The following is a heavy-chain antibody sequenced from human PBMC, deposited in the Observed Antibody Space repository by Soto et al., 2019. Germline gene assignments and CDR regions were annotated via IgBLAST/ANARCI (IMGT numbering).Heavy chain of an antibody. Sequence: SETLSLTCTVSGGSISSGDYYWSWIRQPPGKGLEWIGYIYHSGITYYNPSLNSRVTISVDRSKNQFSLKLTSVTAADTAVYYCARDRRDAFDYWGQGTLVTVSS. CDR3: ARDRRDAFDY. V-gene: IGHV4-30-2*01. CDR1: GGSISSGDYY. CDR2: IYHSGIT. J-gene: IGHJ4*02.